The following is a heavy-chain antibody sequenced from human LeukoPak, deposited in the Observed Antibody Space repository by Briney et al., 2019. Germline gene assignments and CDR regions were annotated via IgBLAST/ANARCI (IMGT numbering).Heavy chain of an antibody. CDR1: GYTFTSYA. Sequence: ASVKVSCKASGYTFTSYAISWVRQAPGQGLECMGWISAYNGNTYYAQNFQGRVTMTADTSTSTAYMELRSLRSDDTAVYYCASVSYNWFDPWGQGTLLTVS. V-gene: IGHV1-18*01. CDR2: ISAYNGNT. J-gene: IGHJ5*02. D-gene: IGHD5/OR15-5a*01. CDR3: ASVSYNWFDP.